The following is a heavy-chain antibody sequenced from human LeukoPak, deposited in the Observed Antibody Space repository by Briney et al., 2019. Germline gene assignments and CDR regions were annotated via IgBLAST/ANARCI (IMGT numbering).Heavy chain of an antibody. D-gene: IGHD2-2*01. Sequence: GGSLRLSCAASGFTFSSYAMSWVRQAPGKGLEWVSAISGSGSSTYYADSVKGRFTISRDNSKNTLYLQMNSLRAEGTAVYYCAKDLSYCSSTSCHGPNDYWGQGTLVTVSS. CDR1: GFTFSSYA. V-gene: IGHV3-23*01. CDR3: AKDLSYCSSTSCHGPNDY. CDR2: ISGSGSST. J-gene: IGHJ4*02.